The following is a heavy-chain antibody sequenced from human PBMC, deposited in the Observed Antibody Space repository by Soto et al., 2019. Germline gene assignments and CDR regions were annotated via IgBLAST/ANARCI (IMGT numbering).Heavy chain of an antibody. J-gene: IGHJ6*02. CDR2: ISGSGGST. CDR3: ASGGTKQQPSMDV. D-gene: IGHD6-13*01. Sequence: EVQLLESGGGLVQPGGSLRLSCAASGFTFSSYAMSWVRQAPGKGLEWVSAISGSGGSTYYADSVKGRFTISSDNSKNTLYLQMNSLRAEDTAVYYCASGGTKQQPSMDVWGQGTTVTVSS. CDR1: GFTFSSYA. V-gene: IGHV3-23*01.